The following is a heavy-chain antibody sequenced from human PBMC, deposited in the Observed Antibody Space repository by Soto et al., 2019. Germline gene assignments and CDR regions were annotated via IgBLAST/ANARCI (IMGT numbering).Heavy chain of an antibody. CDR3: ARNDIAVAGTTFDY. Sequence: KVSCKASGGTFSSYAISWVRQAPGQGLEWMGGIIPIFGTANYAQKFQGRVTITADKSTSTAYMELSSLRSEDTAVYYCARNDIAVAGTTFDYWGQGTLVTASS. CDR2: IIPIFGTA. D-gene: IGHD6-19*01. CDR1: GGTFSSYA. J-gene: IGHJ4*02. V-gene: IGHV1-69*06.